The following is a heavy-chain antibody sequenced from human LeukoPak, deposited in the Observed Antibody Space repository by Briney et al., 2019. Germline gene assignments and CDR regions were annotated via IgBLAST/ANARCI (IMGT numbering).Heavy chain of an antibody. J-gene: IGHJ4*02. D-gene: IGHD3-10*01. V-gene: IGHV3-23*01. CDR1: GFTFSSYA. Sequence: PGGSLRLSCAASGFTFSSYAMSWVRQAPGKGLEWVSGISGNADSTSYADSVKGRFTISRDNSKNTLYLQMNSLRAEDTAVYYCAKGVRDYYDSGTDYWGQGTLVTVSS. CDR2: ISGNADST. CDR3: AKGVRDYYDSGTDY.